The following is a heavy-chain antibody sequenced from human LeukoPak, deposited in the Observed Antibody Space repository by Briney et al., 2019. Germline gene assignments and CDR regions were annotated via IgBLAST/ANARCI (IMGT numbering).Heavy chain of an antibody. CDR3: AKDRARVATMVDGFEM. CDR1: GYTFTGHY. D-gene: IGHD5-12*01. Sequence: ASVKVSCKASGYTFTGHYMHWVRQAPGQGLEWMGWINPNTGGTKYAQKFQGRVTMTRGTSISTAYMELSSLRSDDTAVYYCAKDRARVATMVDGFEMWGQGTRVTVSS. CDR2: INPNTGGT. V-gene: IGHV1-2*02. J-gene: IGHJ3*02.